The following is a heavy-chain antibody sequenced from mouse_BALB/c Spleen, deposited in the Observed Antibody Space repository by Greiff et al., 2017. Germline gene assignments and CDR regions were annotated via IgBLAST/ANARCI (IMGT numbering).Heavy chain of an antibody. CDR2: ILPGSGST. Sequence: VQLQQSGAELMKPGASVKISCKATGYTFSSYWIEWVKQRPGHGLEWIGEILPGSGSTNYNEKFKGKATFTADTSSNTAYMQLSSLTSEDSAVYDCARAYGNDVPHFDYGGQGTTLTVSS. D-gene: IGHD2-2*01. CDR1: GYTFSSYW. J-gene: IGHJ2*01. V-gene: IGHV1-9*01. CDR3: ARAYGNDVPHFDY.